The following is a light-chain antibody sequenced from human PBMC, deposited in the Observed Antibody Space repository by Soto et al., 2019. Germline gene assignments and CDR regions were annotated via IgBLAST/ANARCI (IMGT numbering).Light chain of an antibody. V-gene: IGLV2-23*01. CDR3: CSYAGSSTWV. CDR2: EGS. Sequence: QSALTQPASVSGSPGQSTTISCTGTSSDVGIYNLVSWYQQHPGKAPKLMIYEGSKRPSGVSNRFSGFKSGNTASLTISGLQAEDEADYYCCSYAGSSTWVFGGGTQLTVL. CDR1: SSDVGIYNL. J-gene: IGLJ3*02.